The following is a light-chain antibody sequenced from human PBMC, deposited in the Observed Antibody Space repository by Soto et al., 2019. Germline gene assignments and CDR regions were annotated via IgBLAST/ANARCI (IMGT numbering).Light chain of an antibody. J-gene: IGLJ1*01. CDR1: SSDVGGYNY. CDR2: DVS. V-gene: IGLV2-14*01. Sequence: QSVLTQPASVSGSPGQSITISCTGTSSDVGGYNYVSWYQQHPGKAPKLMIYDVSNRPSGVSNRFSGSKSGNTASPTISGLQAEDEAEYCCSSYTSSSTLLYVFGTGTKVTVL. CDR3: SSYTSSSTLLYV.